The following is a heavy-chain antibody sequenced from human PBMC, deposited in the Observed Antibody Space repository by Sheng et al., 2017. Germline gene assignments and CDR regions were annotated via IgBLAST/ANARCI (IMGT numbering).Heavy chain of an antibody. CDR1: GFTFSSYG. CDR2: IWYDGSNK. D-gene: IGHD2-21*02. CDR3: ARGWRAYCGGDCYGGDY. V-gene: IGHV3-33*01. J-gene: IGHJ4*02. Sequence: QVQLVESGGGVVQPGRSLRLSCAASGFTFSSYGMHWVRQAPGKGLEWVAVIWYDGSNKYYADSVKGRFTISRDNSKNTLYLQMNSLRAEDTAVYYCARGWRAYCGGDCYGGDYWGQGTLVTVSS.